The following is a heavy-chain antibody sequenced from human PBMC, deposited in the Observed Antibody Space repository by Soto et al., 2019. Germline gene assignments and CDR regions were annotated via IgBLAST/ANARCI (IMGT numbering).Heavy chain of an antibody. CDR3: TTDAGGGVKPLAVPDI. D-gene: IGHD2-8*01. V-gene: IGHV3-15*01. Sequence: PGGSLRLSCAVSGFTVSNAWMSWVRQAPGKGLEWVGRLKSKSDGATIDYATPVKGRFTISRDDSQNTLYLQMNSLKTEDTAVYYCTTDAGGGVKPLAVPDIWGQGTLVTVSS. J-gene: IGHJ4*02. CDR1: GFTVSNAW. CDR2: LKSKSDGATI.